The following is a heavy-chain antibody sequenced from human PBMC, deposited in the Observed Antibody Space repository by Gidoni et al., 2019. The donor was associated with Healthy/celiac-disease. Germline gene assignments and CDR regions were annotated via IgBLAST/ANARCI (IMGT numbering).Heavy chain of an antibody. J-gene: IGHJ6*03. CDR2: IYHSGST. CDR1: GGSISSSNW. Sequence: QVQLQESGPGLVKPSGTLSLTCAVSGGSISSSNWWSWVRQPPGKGLEWIGEIYHSGSTNYNPSLKSRVTISVDKSKNQFSLKLSSVTAADTAVYYCARAGYSSGWYGYYYYYMDVWGKGTTVTVSS. V-gene: IGHV4-4*02. CDR3: ARAGYSSGWYGYYYYYMDV. D-gene: IGHD6-19*01.